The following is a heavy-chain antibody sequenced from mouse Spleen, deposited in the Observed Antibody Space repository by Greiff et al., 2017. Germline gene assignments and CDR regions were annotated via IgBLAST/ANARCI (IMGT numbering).Heavy chain of an antibody. Sequence: LQESGAELVRPGSSVKISCKASGYAFSSYWMNWVKQRPGQGLEWIGQIYPGDGDTNYNGKFKGKATLTADKSSSTAYMQLSSLTSEDSAVYFCARSLYYYGSSSPMDYWGQGTSVTVSS. CDR2: IYPGDGDT. J-gene: IGHJ4*01. CDR1: GYAFSSYW. V-gene: IGHV1-80*01. CDR3: ARSLYYYGSSSPMDY. D-gene: IGHD1-1*01.